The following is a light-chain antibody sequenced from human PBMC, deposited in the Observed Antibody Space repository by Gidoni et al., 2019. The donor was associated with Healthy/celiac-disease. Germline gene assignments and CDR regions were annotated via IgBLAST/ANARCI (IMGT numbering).Light chain of an antibody. J-gene: IGKJ3*01. CDR2: AAS. CDR1: QSISSY. CDR3: QQSYSTPFT. Sequence: QLTQSPSSLSASVGDRVTITCRASQSISSYLNWYQQKPGKAPKLLIYAASSLQSGVPSRFSGSGSGTDFTLTISSLQPEDFATYYCQQSYSTPFTFGPGTKVDIK. V-gene: IGKV1-39*01.